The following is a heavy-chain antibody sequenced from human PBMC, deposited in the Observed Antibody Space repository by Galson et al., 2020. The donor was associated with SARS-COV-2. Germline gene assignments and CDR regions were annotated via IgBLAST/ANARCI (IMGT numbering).Heavy chain of an antibody. CDR3: ARDSAFDAFDV. V-gene: IGHV4-59*01. J-gene: IGHJ3*01. CDR2: VYYIGST. Sequence: SETLSLTRTVSGGSIDSYYWNWLRQPPGKGLEWIGYVYYIGSTTVNPSLKSRVTMSVDTSKNQFSLTLSSVTAADTAVYYCARDSAFDAFDVWGQGTMVSVSS. CDR1: GGSIDSYY. D-gene: IGHD3-10*01.